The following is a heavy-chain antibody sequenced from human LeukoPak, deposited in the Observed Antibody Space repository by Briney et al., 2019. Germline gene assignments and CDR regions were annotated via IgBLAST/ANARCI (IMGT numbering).Heavy chain of an antibody. V-gene: IGHV4-61*05. CDR3: ASSNFYGSGTYFDY. CDR2: VYYSGST. CDR1: GGSISSSSYY. D-gene: IGHD3-10*01. J-gene: IGHJ4*02. Sequence: SETLSLTCTVSGGSISSSSYYWGWIRQPPGKGLEWIGYVYYSGSTNYNPSLKSRVTISIDTSKNQLSLKVSSVTAADTAVYYCASSNFYGSGTYFDYWGQGTLVTVSS.